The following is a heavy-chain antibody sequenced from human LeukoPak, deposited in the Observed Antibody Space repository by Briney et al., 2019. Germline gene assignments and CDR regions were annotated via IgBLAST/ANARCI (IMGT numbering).Heavy chain of an antibody. CDR3: AKGLGVSRQLVDY. Sequence: GGSLRLSCAASGFTFSSYGMHWVRQAPGKGLEWVAFIRYDGSNKYYADSVKGRFTISRDNSKNTLYLQMNSLRAEDTAVYYCAKGLGVSRQLVDYWGQGTLVTVSS. V-gene: IGHV3-30*02. J-gene: IGHJ4*02. D-gene: IGHD6-13*01. CDR1: GFTFSSYG. CDR2: IRYDGSNK.